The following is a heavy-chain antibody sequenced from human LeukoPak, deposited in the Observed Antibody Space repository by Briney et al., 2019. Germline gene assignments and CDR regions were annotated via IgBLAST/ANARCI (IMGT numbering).Heavy chain of an antibody. D-gene: IGHD6-13*01. V-gene: IGHV4-59*08. J-gene: IGHJ3*02. Sequence: SETLSLTCSVHGGSISSTYWSWIRQPPGKGLEWIGHIYHSGGPNYNPSLNGRVTISIDTSKNQFSLKLTSVTAADTAVYFCARRGRSSSWYGDAFDIWGQGTVVAVSS. CDR3: ARRGRSSSWYGDAFDI. CDR2: IYHSGGP. CDR1: GGSISSTY.